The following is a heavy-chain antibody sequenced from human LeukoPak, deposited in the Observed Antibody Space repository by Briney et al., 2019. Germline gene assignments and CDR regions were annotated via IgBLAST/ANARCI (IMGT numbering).Heavy chain of an antibody. Sequence: VASVKVSCKASGDTFSNYDVTWVRQAPGQGLEWMGRIIPVFDTAKYAQNFQGRVTMTTDESSSTAYMELYSLRSEDTAVYYCALSAEEQLVYFDFWGQGTLVTVSS. CDR1: GDTFSNYD. CDR3: ALSAEEQLVYFDF. D-gene: IGHD6-13*01. V-gene: IGHV1-69*05. J-gene: IGHJ4*02. CDR2: IIPVFDTA.